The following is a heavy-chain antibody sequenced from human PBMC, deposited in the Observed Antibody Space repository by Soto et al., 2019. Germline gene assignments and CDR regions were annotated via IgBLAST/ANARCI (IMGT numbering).Heavy chain of an antibody. J-gene: IGHJ4*02. CDR2: LKEDGSER. CDR1: GFAFSSNW. V-gene: IGHV3-7*05. Sequence: GGSLRLSCAASGFAFSSNWMTWVRQAPGKGLEWVANLKEDGSERQYVDSVKGRFTISRDNAENTLYLQMNSLRAEDTAVYYCAKDTRFLEWLFHLYYFDYWGQGTLVTVSS. CDR3: AKDTRFLEWLFHLYYFDY. D-gene: IGHD3-3*01.